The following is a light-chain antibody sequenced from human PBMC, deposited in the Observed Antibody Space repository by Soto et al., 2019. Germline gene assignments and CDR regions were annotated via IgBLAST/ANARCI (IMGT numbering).Light chain of an antibody. CDR3: QQYGNSPLT. CDR1: QSVRSDY. Sequence: EIVLTQCTDTVSLSPGQRATLSSRASQSVRSDYFAWYKQKPGQAPRLIIFGVSTRATGVPDRFSGSGSGTDFTLTISRLETEDFALYYCQQYGNSPLTCGGGTKGDIK. CDR2: GVS. J-gene: IGKJ4*01. V-gene: IGKV3-20*01.